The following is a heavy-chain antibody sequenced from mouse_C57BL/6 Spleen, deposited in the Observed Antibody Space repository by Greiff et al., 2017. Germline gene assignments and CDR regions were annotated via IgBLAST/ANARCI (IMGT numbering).Heavy chain of an antibody. CDR2: ISSGSSTI. CDR1: GFTFSDYG. V-gene: IGHV5-17*01. J-gene: IGHJ4*01. D-gene: IGHD2-3*01. CDR3: ARNVYYSYAMDY. Sequence: DVKLVESGGGLVKPGGSLKLSCAASGFTFSDYGMHWVRQAPEKGLEWVAYISSGSSTIYYADTVKGRFTISRDNAKNTLFLQMTSLRSEDTAMYYCARNVYYSYAMDYWGQGTSVTVSS.